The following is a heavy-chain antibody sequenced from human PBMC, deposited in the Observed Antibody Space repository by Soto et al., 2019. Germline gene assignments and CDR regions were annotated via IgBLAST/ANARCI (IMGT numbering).Heavy chain of an antibody. CDR3: ASGNQYYYGSGSYYNNWFDP. D-gene: IGHD3-10*01. V-gene: IGHV4-34*01. J-gene: IGHJ5*02. Sequence: SETLSLTCAVYGGSFSGYYWSWIRHPPGKGLEWIGEINHSGSTNYNPSHKSRVTISVDTYKNKFSLKLGSVTAADTDVYYCASGNQYYYGSGSYYNNWFDPWGQGTLVTVSS. CDR1: GGSFSGYY. CDR2: INHSGST.